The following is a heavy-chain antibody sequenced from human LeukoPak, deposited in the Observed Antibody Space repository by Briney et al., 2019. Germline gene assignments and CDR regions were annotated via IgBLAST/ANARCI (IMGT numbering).Heavy chain of an antibody. D-gene: IGHD1-26*01. V-gene: IGHV3-73*01. CDR2: IDRPAKSYAT. J-gene: IGHJ5*02. CDR1: GFTLSDSA. Sequence: GSLRLSCAASGFTLSDSAIHWVRLASGKGLEWVGLIDRPAKSYATAYGASVGGRFTISRDDSKNTAYLQMDSLKTEDTALYYCTRDRGTYNWLDPWGQGTLVTVSS. CDR3: TRDRGTYNWLDP.